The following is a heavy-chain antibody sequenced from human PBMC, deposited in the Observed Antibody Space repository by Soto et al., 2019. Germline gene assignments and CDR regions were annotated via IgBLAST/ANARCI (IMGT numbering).Heavy chain of an antibody. Sequence: GGSLRLSCEASGFTFTRYEINWVRQSPGKGLDWVSYISSRGTTIYYADSVKGRFTISRDNAKNSLFLQMNNLRARHTAVYYCARDRGYSASSHAYWGKGTLVTVSS. D-gene: IGHD1-26*01. V-gene: IGHV3-48*03. CDR1: GFTFTRYE. CDR3: ARDRGYSASSHAY. J-gene: IGHJ4*02. CDR2: ISSRGTTI.